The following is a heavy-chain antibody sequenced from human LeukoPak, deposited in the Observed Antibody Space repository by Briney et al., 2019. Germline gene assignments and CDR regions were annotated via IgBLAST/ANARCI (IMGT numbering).Heavy chain of an antibody. J-gene: IGHJ6*03. CDR3: AKDWWDRYGSGSSYYYYYMDV. V-gene: IGHV3-23*01. CDR1: GFTFSSYA. D-gene: IGHD3-10*01. CDR2: ISGSGGST. Sequence: QPGGSLRLSCAAPGFTFSSYAMSWVRQAPGKGLEWVSAISGSGGSTYYADSVKGRFTISRDNSKNTLYLQMNSLRAEDTAVYYCAKDWWDRYGSGSSYYYYYMDVWGKGTTVTVSS.